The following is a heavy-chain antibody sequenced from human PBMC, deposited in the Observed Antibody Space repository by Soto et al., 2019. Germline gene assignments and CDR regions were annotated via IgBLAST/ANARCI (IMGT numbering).Heavy chain of an antibody. Sequence: QLQLQESGPGLVKPSETLSLTCTVSGGSISSYYWGWIRRPPGKGLEWIGSIYYSGSTYYNPSLKSRLTISVDTSNNQFSPQLSSVPAAHTAVYYCARRCGSSFDYWGPGTLVTVSS. V-gene: IGHV4-39*01. D-gene: IGHD6-25*01. CDR1: GGSISSYY. J-gene: IGHJ4*02. CDR3: ARRCGSSFDY. CDR2: IYYSGST.